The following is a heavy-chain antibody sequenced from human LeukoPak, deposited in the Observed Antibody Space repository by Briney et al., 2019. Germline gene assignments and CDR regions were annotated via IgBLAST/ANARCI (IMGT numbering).Heavy chain of an antibody. CDR2: IYSGGST. CDR3: ARDLGQPRFDP. J-gene: IGHJ5*02. V-gene: IGHV3-66*01. Sequence: PGGSLRLSCAASGFTVSSNYMSWVRQAPGKGLEWVSVIYSGGSTYYADSVKGRFTISRDNSKNTLYLKMNSLRAEDTAVYYCARDLGQPRFDPWGQGTLVTVSS. D-gene: IGHD7-27*01. CDR1: GFTVSSNY.